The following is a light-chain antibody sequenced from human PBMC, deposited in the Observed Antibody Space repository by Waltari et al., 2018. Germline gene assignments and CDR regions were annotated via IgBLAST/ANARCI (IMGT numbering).Light chain of an antibody. CDR1: QCIRSW. V-gene: IGKV1-5*03. J-gene: IGKJ1*01. Sequence: DIQMTRCPSTLSASLGDRVTITCRASQCIRSWLAWYQHKPGNAPMLLICNASTVESGVPSRFSGSGSGTEFTLTISRLQPDAFATHYCQQSNTSWTFGQGTKVEIK. CDR3: QQSNTSWT. CDR2: NAS.